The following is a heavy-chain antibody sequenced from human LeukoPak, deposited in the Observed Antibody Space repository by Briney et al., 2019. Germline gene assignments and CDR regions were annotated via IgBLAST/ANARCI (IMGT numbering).Heavy chain of an antibody. CDR2: ISYEGSNK. V-gene: IGHV3-30*03. D-gene: IGHD3-9*01. Sequence: GGSLRLSCAASGFTFSSYGMHWVRQAPGKGLEWVAVISYEGSNKYYADSVKGRFTISRDNSKNTLYLQMNSLRAEDTAVYYCARGLYDILTGYYYYFDYWGQGTMVTVSS. CDR1: GFTFSSYG. CDR3: ARGLYDILTGYYYYFDY. J-gene: IGHJ4*02.